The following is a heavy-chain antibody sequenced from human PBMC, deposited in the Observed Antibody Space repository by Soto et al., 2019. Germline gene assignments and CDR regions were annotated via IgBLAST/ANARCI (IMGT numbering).Heavy chain of an antibody. D-gene: IGHD6-13*01. J-gene: IGHJ6*02. CDR2: ISSSGSTI. CDR3: ARQSTGYSSSWYLSTYYYYGMDV. V-gene: IGHV3-48*03. CDR1: GFTFSSYE. Sequence: EVQLVESGGGLVQPGGSLRLSCAASGFTFSSYEMNWVRQAPGKGLEWVSYISSSGSTIYYADSVKGRFTISRDNAKNSLDLQMNSLRAEDTAVYYCARQSTGYSSSWYLSTYYYYGMDVWGQGTTVTVSS.